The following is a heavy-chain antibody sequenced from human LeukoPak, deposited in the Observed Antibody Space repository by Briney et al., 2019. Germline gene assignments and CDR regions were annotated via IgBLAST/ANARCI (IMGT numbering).Heavy chain of an antibody. Sequence: VASVKVSCKASGGSFTSYGISWVRQAPGQGLEWMGKIIPIYGRANYGQKFQGRVTITADELTTTSYMELSGLTAEDMAVYYCAAGGAYEFRDDYWGQGTLVTVSS. D-gene: IGHD3-3*01. CDR1: GGSFTSYG. CDR2: IIPIYGRA. V-gene: IGHV1-69*13. CDR3: AAGGAYEFRDDY. J-gene: IGHJ4*02.